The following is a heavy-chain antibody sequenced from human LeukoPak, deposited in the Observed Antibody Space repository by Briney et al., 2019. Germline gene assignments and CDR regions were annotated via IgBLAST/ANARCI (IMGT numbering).Heavy chain of an antibody. Sequence: GGSLRLSCAASGFTFSSYAMSWVRQAPGKGLEWVSAISGSGGSTYYADSVKGRFTTSRDNSKNTLYLQMNSLRAEDTAVYYCAKHLTAVAGLDYFDYWGQGTLVTVSS. D-gene: IGHD6-19*01. CDR2: ISGSGGST. V-gene: IGHV3-23*01. J-gene: IGHJ4*02. CDR1: GFTFSSYA. CDR3: AKHLTAVAGLDYFDY.